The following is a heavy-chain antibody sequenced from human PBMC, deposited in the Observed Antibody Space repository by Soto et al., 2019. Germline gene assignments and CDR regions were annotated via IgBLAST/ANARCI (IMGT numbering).Heavy chain of an antibody. CDR3: ARAGVAATTGIPGH. V-gene: IGHV1-18*01. D-gene: IGHD4-4*01. J-gene: IGHJ4*02. Sequence: ASVKVSCKASGYTFTNYAVTWVRQAPGQGLEWMGWINVYDGNTKYAQKFQGRVTMTTDTSTNTVYMELRSLTSDDTAVYSCARAGVAATTGIPGHWGQGTRVTVSS. CDR1: GYTFTNYA. CDR2: INVYDGNT.